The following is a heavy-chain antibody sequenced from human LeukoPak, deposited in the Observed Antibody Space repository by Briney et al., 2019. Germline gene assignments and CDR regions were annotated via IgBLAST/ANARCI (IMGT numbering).Heavy chain of an antibody. Sequence: GGSLRLSCAASGFTFSDYYMSWIRQPPGKGLEWVSYISGSTTYTNYADSVRGRFTISRDNSKNSLYLRMNSLRAEDTAVYYCARDREVVAFDIWGQGTMVTVSS. CDR3: ARDREVVAFDI. CDR2: ISGSTTYT. V-gene: IGHV3-11*05. CDR1: GFTFSDYY. D-gene: IGHD2-15*01. J-gene: IGHJ3*02.